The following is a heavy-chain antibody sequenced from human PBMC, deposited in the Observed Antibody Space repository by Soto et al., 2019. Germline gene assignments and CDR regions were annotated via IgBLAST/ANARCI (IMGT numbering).Heavy chain of an antibody. J-gene: IGHJ6*04. V-gene: IGHV4-59*08. CDR2: IYYSGST. D-gene: IGHD6-13*01. Sequence: SETLSLTCIVSAGSISNYYWSWIRQPPGKGLEWIGYIYYSGSTNYNPSLKSRVTISVDTSKNQFSLKLSSVTAADTAVYYCARYILSSSIAAAGTGYYHCLMGGWCKGTTV. CDR3: ARYILSSSIAAAGTGYYHCLMGG. CDR1: AGSISNYY.